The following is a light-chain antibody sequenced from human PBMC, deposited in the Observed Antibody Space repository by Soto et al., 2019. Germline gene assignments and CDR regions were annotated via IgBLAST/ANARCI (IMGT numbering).Light chain of an antibody. J-gene: IGLJ3*02. CDR1: SGHSNYA. CDR3: QTWATGYWV. V-gene: IGLV4-69*01. Sequence: QLVLTQSPSASASLGASVKLTCTLSSGHSNYAIAWHQQQPEKGPRYLMNLNSDGSHTKGDGIPDRFSGSSSGAERYLTISSLQSEDEADDYCQTWATGYWVFGGGTQLTVL. CDR2: LNSDGSH.